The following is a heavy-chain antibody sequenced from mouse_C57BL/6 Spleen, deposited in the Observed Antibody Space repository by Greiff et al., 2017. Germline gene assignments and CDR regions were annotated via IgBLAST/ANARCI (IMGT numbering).Heavy chain of an antibody. CDR2: IWSGGST. Sequence: VQLQESGPGLVQPSQSLSITCTVSGFSLTSYGVHWVRQSPGKGLEWLGVIWSGGSTDYNTAFISRLSISKDNSKCQVFFKMNSLQADDTAIYYCARNGYDDYYAMDYWGQGTSVTVSS. D-gene: IGHD2-2*01. CDR3: ARNGYDDYYAMDY. CDR1: GFSLTSYG. V-gene: IGHV2-2*01. J-gene: IGHJ4*01.